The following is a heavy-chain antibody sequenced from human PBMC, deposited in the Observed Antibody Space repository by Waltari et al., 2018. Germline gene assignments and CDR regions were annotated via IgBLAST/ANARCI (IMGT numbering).Heavy chain of an antibody. V-gene: IGHV3-48*01. Sequence: EVQLVESGGGLVQPGGSLRLSCAASGFTFSSYSMNWVRQAPGKGLEWVSYISSSSSTIYYAASVKGRFTISRDNAKNSLYLQMNSLRAEDTAVYYCARDSGGWELTFDYWGQGTLVTVSS. CDR2: ISSSSSTI. CDR1: GFTFSSYS. J-gene: IGHJ4*02. CDR3: ARDSGGWELTFDY. D-gene: IGHD1-7*01.